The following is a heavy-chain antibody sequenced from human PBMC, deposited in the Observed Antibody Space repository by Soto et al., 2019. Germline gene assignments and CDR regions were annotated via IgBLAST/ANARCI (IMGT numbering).Heavy chain of an antibody. J-gene: IGHJ3*01. V-gene: IGHV1-69*01. CDR1: GGTFSSYA. D-gene: IGHD3-10*01. Sequence: QVQLVQSGAEVKKPGSSVKVSCKASGGTFSSYAFSWVRQAPGQGLEWMGGIIPIFGTANYAQKFQGRVTITADESTSTAYMELRCLRSEDTAVYYCARARTIMVRGVIITGYAFDVWGQGTMVTVSS. CDR3: ARARTIMVRGVIITGYAFDV. CDR2: IIPIFGTA.